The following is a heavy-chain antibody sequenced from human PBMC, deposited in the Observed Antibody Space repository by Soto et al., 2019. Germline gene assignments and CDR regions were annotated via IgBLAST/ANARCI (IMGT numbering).Heavy chain of an antibody. Sequence: PGGSLRLSCAGSGFTFSRYWMHWVRQVPGKGLVWVANIVSDGSRTTYADSVKGRFTISRDNAKNTLYLQMDSLRADDTAVYYCAKDQASGQGSFDSWGQGTLVTVSS. D-gene: IGHD2-15*01. CDR1: GFTFSRYW. CDR2: IVSDGSRT. J-gene: IGHJ4*02. CDR3: AKDQASGQGSFDS. V-gene: IGHV3-74*01.